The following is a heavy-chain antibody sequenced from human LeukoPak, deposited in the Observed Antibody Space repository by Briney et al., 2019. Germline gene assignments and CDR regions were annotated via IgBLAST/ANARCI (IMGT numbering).Heavy chain of an antibody. CDR2: ISSDGINK. CDR1: GFTFSSYG. V-gene: IGHV3-30*03. Sequence: GGSLRLSCAASGFTFSSYGMHWVRQAPGKGLEWVALISSDGINKYYADSVKGRFTISRDNAKNTLYLQMNSLRAEDTAVYYCASSIVGGQGTLVTVSS. J-gene: IGHJ4*02. D-gene: IGHD1-26*01. CDR3: ASSIV.